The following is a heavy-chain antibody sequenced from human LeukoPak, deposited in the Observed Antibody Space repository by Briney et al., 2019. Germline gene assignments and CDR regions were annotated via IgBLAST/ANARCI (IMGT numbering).Heavy chain of an antibody. CDR1: GFTFSSYE. CDR2: ISGSGGST. V-gene: IGHV3-23*01. CDR3: AKILSVANVATIHGGIQH. D-gene: IGHD5-12*01. Sequence: QPGGSLRLSCAACGFTFSSYEMNWVRQAPGKGLEWVSAISGSGGSTYYADSVKGRFTISRDNSKNTLYLQMNSLRAVDAAVYYCAKILSVANVATIHGGIQHCGQGTLVTVSS. J-gene: IGHJ1*01.